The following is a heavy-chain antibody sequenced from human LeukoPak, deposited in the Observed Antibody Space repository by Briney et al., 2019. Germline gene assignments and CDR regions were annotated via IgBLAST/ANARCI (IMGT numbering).Heavy chain of an antibody. V-gene: IGHV4-34*01. CDR3: ARARLSGTTYNY. D-gene: IGHD1-7*01. CDR1: GGSFSGYY. Sequence: SETLSLTCAVYGGSFSGYYWSWIRQPPGKGLEWIGEINHSGSTNYNPSLKSRVTISVDKSKKQFSLKLSSVTAADTAVYYCARARLSGTTYNYWGQGTLVTVSS. CDR2: INHSGST. J-gene: IGHJ4*02.